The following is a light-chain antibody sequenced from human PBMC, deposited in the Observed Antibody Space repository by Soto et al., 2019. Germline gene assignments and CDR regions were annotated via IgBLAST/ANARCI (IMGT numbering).Light chain of an antibody. CDR3: SSYGGRNNLV. CDR1: SSDVGGYNY. J-gene: IGLJ2*01. CDR2: DVS. V-gene: IGLV2-8*01. Sequence: QSVLTQPPSASGSPGQSVTISCTGTSSDVGGYNYVSWYQQHPGKAPKLMIYDVSKRPSGVPDRFSGSKSGNTASLTVSGLQAEDEADYYCSSYGGRNNLVFGGGTQLTVL.